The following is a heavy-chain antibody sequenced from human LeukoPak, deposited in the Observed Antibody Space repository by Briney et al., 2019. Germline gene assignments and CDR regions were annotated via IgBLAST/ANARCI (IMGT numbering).Heavy chain of an antibody. D-gene: IGHD4-11*01. Sequence: ASVKVSCKASGYTFTSYDIHWVRQAAGHGLEWMGWMNPNSAHTGHAQKFQGGVTITADESTSTAYMELSSLRSEDTAVYYCARTDYNRLGFDPWGQGTLVTVSS. CDR2: MNPNSAHT. J-gene: IGHJ5*02. CDR1: GYTFTSYD. V-gene: IGHV1-8*01. CDR3: ARTDYNRLGFDP.